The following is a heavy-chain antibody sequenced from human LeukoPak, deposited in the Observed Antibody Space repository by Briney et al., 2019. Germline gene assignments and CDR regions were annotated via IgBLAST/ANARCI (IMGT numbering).Heavy chain of an antibody. CDR1: GFTFSSYV. CDR2: ISYDGSNE. V-gene: IGHV3-30*04. CDR3: AKTYSSGWYFDY. J-gene: IGHJ4*02. D-gene: IGHD6-19*01. Sequence: GGSLRLSCAASGFTFSSYVMHWVRQAPGKGLEWVAIISYDGSNEYYADSVKGRFTISRDNSKNTLYLQMNSLRAEDTAVYYCAKTYSSGWYFDYWGQGTLVTVSS.